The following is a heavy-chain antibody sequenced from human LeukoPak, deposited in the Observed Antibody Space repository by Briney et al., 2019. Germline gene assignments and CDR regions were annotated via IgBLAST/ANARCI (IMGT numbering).Heavy chain of an antibody. Sequence: ASVEVSCKASGYTFTGYYMHWVRQAPGQGLEWMGWINPNSGGTNYAQKFQGRVTMTRDTSISTAYMELSRLGSDDTAVYYCARAPTVTTGDYWGQGTLVTVSS. CDR3: ARAPTVTTGDY. D-gene: IGHD4-17*01. CDR1: GYTFTGYY. V-gene: IGHV1-2*02. CDR2: INPNSGGT. J-gene: IGHJ4*02.